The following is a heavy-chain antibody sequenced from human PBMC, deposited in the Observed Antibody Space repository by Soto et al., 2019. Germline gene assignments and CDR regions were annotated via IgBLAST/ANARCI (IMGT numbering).Heavy chain of an antibody. D-gene: IGHD5-18*01. CDR2: IYWDDDK. V-gene: IGHV2-5*02. Sequence: QITLKESGPTLVKPTQTLTLTCTFSGFSLSTSGVGVGWIRQPPGKALEWLALIYWDDDKRYSPSLKSRLTITKDPSKNQVVLTMTNMDPVDTATYYCAHESGYSYGGSWFDPWGQGTLVTVSS. CDR3: AHESGYSYGGSWFDP. CDR1: GFSLSTSGVG. J-gene: IGHJ5*02.